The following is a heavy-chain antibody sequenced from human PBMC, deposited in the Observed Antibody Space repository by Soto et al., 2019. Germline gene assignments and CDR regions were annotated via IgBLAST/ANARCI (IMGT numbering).Heavy chain of an antibody. CDR2: INHSGST. V-gene: IGHV4-34*01. CDR3: ARVDYDFWSGYYTGINFDH. D-gene: IGHD3-3*01. Sequence: PSETLSLTCAVYGGSFSGYYWSWIRQPPGKGLEWIGEINHSGSTNYNPSLKSRVTISVDTSKNQFSLKLSSVTAADTAVYYCARVDYDFWSGYYTGINFDHWGQGTLVTVSS. CDR1: GGSFSGYY. J-gene: IGHJ4*02.